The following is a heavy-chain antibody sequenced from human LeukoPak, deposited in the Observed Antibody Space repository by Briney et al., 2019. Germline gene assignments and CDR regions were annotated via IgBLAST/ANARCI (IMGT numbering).Heavy chain of an antibody. V-gene: IGHV1-69*05. CDR1: GGTFSSYA. J-gene: IGHJ4*02. CDR3: ARGNDFWSGYCY. Sequence: GSSVKVSCKASGGTFSSYAISWVRQAPGQGLEWMGGIIPIFGTANHAQKFQGRVTITTDESTSTAYMELSSLRSEDTAVYYCARGNDFWSGYCYWGQGTLVTVSS. CDR2: IIPIFGTA. D-gene: IGHD3-3*01.